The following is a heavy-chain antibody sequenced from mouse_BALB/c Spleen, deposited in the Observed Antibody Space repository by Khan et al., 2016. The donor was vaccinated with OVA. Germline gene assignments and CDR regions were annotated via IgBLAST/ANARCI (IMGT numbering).Heavy chain of an antibody. V-gene: IGHV14-3*02. CDR2: IDPANGNI. CDR1: GFNIKDTY. D-gene: IGHD1-2*01. Sequence: EVQLQESGVELVKPGASVKLSCTGSGFNIKDTYIHWAKQTPEQGLEWIGRIDPANGNIKYDPKFQGKATITADTSSKTAYLQLSRLASVDTALYYCSYSLLLYAMDYWGQGTSVTVSS. CDR3: SYSLLLYAMDY. J-gene: IGHJ4*01.